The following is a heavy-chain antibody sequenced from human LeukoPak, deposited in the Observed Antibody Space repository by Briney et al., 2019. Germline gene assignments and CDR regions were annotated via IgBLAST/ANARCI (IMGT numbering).Heavy chain of an antibody. V-gene: IGHV4-4*07. CDR3: ARYGKIYGDYDNYFDH. CDR2: IYTSGST. D-gene: IGHD4-17*01. CDR1: GGSISSYY. Sequence: SETLSLTCTVSGGSISSYYWSWIRQPAGKGLEWIGRIYTSGSTNYNPSLKSRVTMSVDTSKNQFSLKLSSVTAADTAVYYCARYGKIYGDYDNYFDHWGQGTLVTVSS. J-gene: IGHJ4*02.